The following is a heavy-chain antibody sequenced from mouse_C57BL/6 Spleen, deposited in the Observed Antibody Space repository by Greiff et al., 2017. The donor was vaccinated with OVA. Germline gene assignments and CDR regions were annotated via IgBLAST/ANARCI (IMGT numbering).Heavy chain of an antibody. CDR1: GYTFTSYW. V-gene: IGHV1-50*01. Sequence: QVQLQQPGAELVKPGASVKLSCKASGYTFTSYWMQWVKQRPGQGLEWIGEIAPSDSYTNYNQQFKGKATLTVDTSSSTAYMQLSSLTSEDAAVYDGARATPWAYWDFDDWGKGTPVTVSA. CDR3: ARATPWAYWDFDD. J-gene: IGHJ1*03. D-gene: IGHD4-1*01. CDR2: IAPSDSYT.